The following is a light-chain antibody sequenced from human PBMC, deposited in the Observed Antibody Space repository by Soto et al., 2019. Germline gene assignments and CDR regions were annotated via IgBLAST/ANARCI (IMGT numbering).Light chain of an antibody. J-gene: IGKJ2*01. CDR2: SAS. CDR3: QQGHNWPLT. CDR1: QSISSE. Sequence: EIVMTPSPATLSVSPGERATLSCRASQSISSELAWDQQKPGQPPRLLIYSASTRATCVPARFTGSGSGSEFTLTISGLQSEDFAVYYCQQGHNWPLTFGQGTRLEI. V-gene: IGKV3-15*01.